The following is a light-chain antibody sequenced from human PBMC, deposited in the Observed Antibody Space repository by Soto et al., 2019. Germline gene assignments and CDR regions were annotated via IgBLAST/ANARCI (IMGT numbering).Light chain of an antibody. CDR1: QPISRW. Sequence: DIQMTQSPSTLSASVGDRVTITCRASQPISRWLAWYQQKPGEAPKVLIWDATTLHRGVPSRFSGSGFGTEFTLTISGLQPDDFASYYCQQYNGYSTWTFGQGTRVEIK. CDR3: QQYNGYSTWT. V-gene: IGKV1-5*01. J-gene: IGKJ1*01. CDR2: DAT.